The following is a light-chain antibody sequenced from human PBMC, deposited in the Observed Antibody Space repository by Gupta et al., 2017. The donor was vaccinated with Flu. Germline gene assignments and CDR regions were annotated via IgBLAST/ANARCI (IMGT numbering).Light chain of an antibody. Sequence: SVLTQPPSASGTPGQRVTVACSGSSSNIGGNFVYWYQQLPGTAPKLLIYRNEKRPSGVPDRFSGSKSGTSASLAISGLRSEDEADYYCAAWDDSLSGYVFGTGTEVIVL. CDR2: RNE. CDR3: AAWDDSLSGYV. CDR1: SSNIGGNF. J-gene: IGLJ1*01. V-gene: IGLV1-47*01.